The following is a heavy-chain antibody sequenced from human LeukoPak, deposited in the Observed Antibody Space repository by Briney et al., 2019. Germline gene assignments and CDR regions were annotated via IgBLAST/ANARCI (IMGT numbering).Heavy chain of an antibody. V-gene: IGHV1-2*02. CDR2: INPNSGGT. CDR3: ARADRLDGGPHLIGP. J-gene: IGHJ5*02. D-gene: IGHD2-21*01. Sequence: ASVKVSCKTSGYSFTDYYMHWVRQAPGQGLEWMGWINPNSGGTSSAQKFQGRVTMTRDTSITTVYMEVSWLTSDDTAIYYCARADRLDGGPHLIGPWGQGTLVTVPS. CDR1: GYSFTDYY.